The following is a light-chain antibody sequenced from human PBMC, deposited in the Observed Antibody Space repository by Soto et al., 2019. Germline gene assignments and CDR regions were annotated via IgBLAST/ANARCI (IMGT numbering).Light chain of an antibody. J-gene: IGKJ4*01. Sequence: DIQLTQSPSCRATSLVDRVTITCRASQGISSYLAWYQQKPGKAPKLLISTASTLQSGVPSRFSGSGPGTDFALTLNSLPPEAFATYHCHQSHSTPLTFGGGTKVDIK. CDR1: QGISSY. CDR2: TAS. CDR3: HQSHSTPLT. V-gene: IGKV1-39*01.